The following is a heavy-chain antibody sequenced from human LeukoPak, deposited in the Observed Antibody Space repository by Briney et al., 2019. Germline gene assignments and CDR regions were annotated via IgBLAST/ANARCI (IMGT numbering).Heavy chain of an antibody. CDR1: GASITTYY. J-gene: IGHJ4*02. V-gene: IGHV4-59*01. CDR2: IYHSGST. CDR3: AREYSTSSEGYYFDY. Sequence: SETLPLTRTVSGASITTYYWTWIRQPPGKGLEWIGYIYHSGSTNYNPSLKSRVTISLDTSRNQFSLRLSSVTAADTAVYFCAREYSTSSEGYYFDYSGQGSLVTVSS. D-gene: IGHD6-6*01.